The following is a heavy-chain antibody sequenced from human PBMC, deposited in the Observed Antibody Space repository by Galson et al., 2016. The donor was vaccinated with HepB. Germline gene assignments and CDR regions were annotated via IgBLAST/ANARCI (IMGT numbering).Heavy chain of an antibody. J-gene: IGHJ6*02. D-gene: IGHD2-15*01. CDR2: MSGSGEDT. V-gene: IGHV3-23*01. CDR1: GFTLHTYT. Sequence: SLRLSCAASGFTLHTYTMNWVRQAPGKGLEWVSAMSGSGEDTYYADPVLGRFSISRDNFRNTLYLQMNSLRVEDTAVYYCAKDLGTRGNYYYYGMDVWGQGTTVTVSS. CDR3: AKDLGTRGNYYYYGMDV.